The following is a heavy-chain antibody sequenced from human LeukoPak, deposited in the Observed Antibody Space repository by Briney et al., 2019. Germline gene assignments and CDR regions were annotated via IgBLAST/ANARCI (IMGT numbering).Heavy chain of an antibody. V-gene: IGHV3-23*01. D-gene: IGHD3-10*01. J-gene: IGHJ4*02. CDR1: GFTFTDYA. CDR3: AKDLTSGSGSYDY. Sequence: GGSLRLSCTASGFTFTDYAMSWVRQAPGEGLEWVSAISGDGGGYTYYADSVKGRFTNSRVNSKNTLYLEMNSLRAEDTAVYYCAKDLTSGSGSYDYWGQGTLVTVSS. CDR2: ISGDGGGYT.